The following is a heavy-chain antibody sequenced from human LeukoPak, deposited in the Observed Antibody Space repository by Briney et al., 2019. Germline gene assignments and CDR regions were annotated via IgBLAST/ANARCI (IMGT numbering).Heavy chain of an antibody. V-gene: IGHV3-23*01. CDR2: IGPSGAGP. Sequence: GGSLRLSCATSGFTFSSYTMTWVRQAPGKGLEYVSGIGPSGAGPTYADSVKGRFTISRDNSKNTLYLQMNSLRVEDTAIYYCAKGGGYFDWSDAFDIWGQGTMVTVSS. D-gene: IGHD3-9*01. CDR1: GFTFSSYT. CDR3: AKGGGYFDWSDAFDI. J-gene: IGHJ3*02.